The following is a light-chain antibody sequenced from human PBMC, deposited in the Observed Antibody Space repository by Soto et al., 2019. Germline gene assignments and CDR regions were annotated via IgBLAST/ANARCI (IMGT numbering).Light chain of an antibody. CDR1: SSNIGNNY. CDR3: GTWDSSLSAGREVV. CDR2: ENN. Sequence: QSVLTQPPSVSAAPGQKVTISCSGSSSNIGNNYVSWYQQLPGTAPKLLIYENNKRPSGIPDRFSGSKSGTSATLGITGLQTGDEADYYCGTWDSSLSAGREVVFGGGTQLTVL. J-gene: IGLJ2*01. V-gene: IGLV1-51*02.